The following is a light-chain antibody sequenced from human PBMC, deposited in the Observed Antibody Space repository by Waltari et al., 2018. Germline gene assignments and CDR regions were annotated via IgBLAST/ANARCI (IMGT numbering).Light chain of an antibody. V-gene: IGLV8-61*01. CDR3: SMYMGSGVWV. CDR2: KGI. Sequence: QTVVTQEPSLSVSPGGTVTLTCALSSGSVYSTYYPTWYQQTPGQPPRTLVYKGISRSSGVPDRFSGSILGNTAALTITGAQADDESDYYCSMYMGSGVWVFGGGTKLTVL. J-gene: IGLJ3*02. CDR1: SGSVYSTYY.